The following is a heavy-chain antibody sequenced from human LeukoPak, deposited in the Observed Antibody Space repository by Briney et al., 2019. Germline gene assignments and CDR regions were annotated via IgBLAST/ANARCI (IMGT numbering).Heavy chain of an antibody. V-gene: IGHV3-66*01. CDR2: IYGGGTT. D-gene: IGHD6-6*01. CDR1: GFTVTSNY. CDR3: ARVSSSPTMDY. J-gene: IGHJ4*02. Sequence: PGGSLRLSCVASGFTVTSNYMNWVRLAPGKGLEWVSVIYGGGTTYYADSVKGRFTIPRDNSKNTLYLQMNNLRAEDTAVYYCARVSSSPTMDYWGQGTLVTVSS.